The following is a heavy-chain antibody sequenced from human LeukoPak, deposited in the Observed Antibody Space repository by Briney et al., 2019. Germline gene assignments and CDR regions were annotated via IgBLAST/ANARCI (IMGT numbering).Heavy chain of an antibody. J-gene: IGHJ4*02. D-gene: IGHD3-10*01. CDR2: ISGSGGST. CDR1: GLTFSSYA. CDR3: AKDRLVQGVYDY. Sequence: GGSLRLSCAASGLTFSSYAMSWVRQAPGKGLEWVSAISGSGGSTYYADSVKGRFTISRDNSKNTLYLQMNSLRAEDTAVYYCAKDRLVQGVYDYWGQGTLVTVSS. V-gene: IGHV3-23*01.